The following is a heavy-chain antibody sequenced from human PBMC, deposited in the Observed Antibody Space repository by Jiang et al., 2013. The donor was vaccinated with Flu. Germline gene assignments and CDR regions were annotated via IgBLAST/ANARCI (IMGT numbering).Heavy chain of an antibody. CDR2: IYYSGST. D-gene: IGHD3-16*01. Sequence: PGLVKPSETLSLTCTVSGGSISSYYWSWIRQPPGKGLEWIGYIYYSGSTNYNPSLKSRVTISVDTSKNQFSLKLSSVTAADTAVYYCARELGGGGYFDYWGQGTLVTVSS. J-gene: IGHJ4*02. V-gene: IGHV4-59*01. CDR3: ARELGGGGYFDY. CDR1: GGSISSYY.